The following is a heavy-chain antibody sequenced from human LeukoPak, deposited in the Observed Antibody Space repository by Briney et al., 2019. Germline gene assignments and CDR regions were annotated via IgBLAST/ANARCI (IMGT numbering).Heavy chain of an antibody. Sequence: GGSLRLSCAASGFTFDDHAMYWVRQAPGKGLEWVSGISWNSGSIGYADSVKGRFTISRDNAKNSLYLQMNSLRAEDTALYYCAKSYYYDSSGWYFDYWGQGTLVTVSS. D-gene: IGHD3-22*01. J-gene: IGHJ4*02. CDR2: ISWNSGSI. CDR3: AKSYYYDSSGWYFDY. V-gene: IGHV3-9*01. CDR1: GFTFDDHA.